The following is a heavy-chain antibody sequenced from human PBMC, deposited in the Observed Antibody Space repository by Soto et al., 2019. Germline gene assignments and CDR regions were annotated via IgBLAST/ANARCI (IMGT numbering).Heavy chain of an antibody. CDR3: ARGSSVRGMNV. V-gene: IGHV3-11*06. D-gene: IGHD6-13*01. CDR2: ISGTDPYM. CDR1: GFTFSDYY. Sequence: GGSLRLSCAASGFTFSDYYMSWVRQAPGKGLEWVSYISGTDPYMKYADAVRGRFTISRDNAKNSLYLQMNSLRDDDTAVYYCARGSSVRGMNVWGQGTPVTVSS. J-gene: IGHJ6*02.